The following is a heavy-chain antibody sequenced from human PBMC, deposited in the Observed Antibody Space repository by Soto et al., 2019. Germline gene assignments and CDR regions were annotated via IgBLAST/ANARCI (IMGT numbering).Heavy chain of an antibody. Sequence: QVQLVESGGGVVQPGRSLRLSCAASGFTFSSYAMHWVRQAPGKGLEWVAVISYDGSNKYYADSVQGRFTISRDNSKNPLYLQMNSLRAEDTAVYYCARDERGGYDILTGYATVGSPDYWGQGTLVTVSS. CDR3: ARDERGGYDILTGYATVGSPDY. J-gene: IGHJ4*02. D-gene: IGHD3-9*01. CDR1: GFTFSSYA. V-gene: IGHV3-30-3*01. CDR2: ISYDGSNK.